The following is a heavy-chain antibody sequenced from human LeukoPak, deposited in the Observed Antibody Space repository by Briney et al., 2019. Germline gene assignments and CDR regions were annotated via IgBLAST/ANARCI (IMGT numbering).Heavy chain of an antibody. Sequence: KSSETLSLTCTVSGGSISSSSYYWGWIRQPPGKGLEWIGSIYYSGSTYYNPSLKSRVTISVDTSKNQFSLKLSSVTAADTAVYYCARRGWFGERKGFDYWGQGTLVTVSS. J-gene: IGHJ4*02. CDR1: GGSISSSSYY. CDR3: ARRGWFGERKGFDY. CDR2: IYYSGST. D-gene: IGHD3-10*01. V-gene: IGHV4-39*01.